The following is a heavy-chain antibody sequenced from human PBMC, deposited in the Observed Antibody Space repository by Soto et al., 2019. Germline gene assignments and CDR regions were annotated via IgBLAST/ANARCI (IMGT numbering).Heavy chain of an antibody. Sequence: LSLTCTVSGGSISSGGYYWSWIRQHPGKGLEWIGIIFHSGDTSYNPSLKSRVIMAKDTSRSQFSLIVSSVTAADTAVYYCARNGYTYGMDVWGQGTTVTVSS. CDR2: IFHSGDT. CDR3: ARNGYTYGMDV. D-gene: IGHD5-18*01. J-gene: IGHJ6*02. CDR1: GGSISSGGYY. V-gene: IGHV4-31*02.